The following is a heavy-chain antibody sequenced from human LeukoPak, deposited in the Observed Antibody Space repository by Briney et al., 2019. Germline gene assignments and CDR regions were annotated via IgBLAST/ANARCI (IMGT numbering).Heavy chain of an antibody. CDR1: GFTVSTNY. CDR2: IYSDGRT. CDR3: ARDSGRFDVFDI. Sequence: GGSPRLSCAASGFTVSTNYMSWVRQAPGKGLEWVSVIYSDGRTYYADSVKGRFTISRDNSKNTLYLQMNSLRAEDTAVYYCARDSGRFDVFDIWGQGTMVTVFS. J-gene: IGHJ3*02. D-gene: IGHD3-10*01. V-gene: IGHV3-53*01.